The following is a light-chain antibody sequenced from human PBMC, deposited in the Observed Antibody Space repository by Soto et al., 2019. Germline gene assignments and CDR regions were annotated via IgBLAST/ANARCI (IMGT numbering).Light chain of an antibody. Sequence: EIVMTQSPATLAGSPGETVTLSCRASQSLSGNLAWYQQKPGQAPRLLIFRASTRATGVPARFSGRGSGKEFTLTISGLQSEDCATYYCQQYDSFSVTLGQGTKVDSK. J-gene: IGKJ1*01. CDR2: RAS. CDR1: QSLSGN. CDR3: QQYDSFSVT. V-gene: IGKV3-15*01.